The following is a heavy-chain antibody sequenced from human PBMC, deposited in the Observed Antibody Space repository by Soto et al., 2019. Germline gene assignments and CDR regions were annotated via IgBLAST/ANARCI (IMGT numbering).Heavy chain of an antibody. J-gene: IGHJ6*02. CDR2: MLYSGLT. Sequence: SETLSLTCSVSGYSVSSSDYYWAWIRQPPGKGLEWIGSMLYSGLTYYNPSLKSRVTPSVDTSKNQFSVRLNSVTASDTAVYYCAPLSVSLSGPYGIHVWGQGTTVTVSS. V-gene: IGHV4-39*01. D-gene: IGHD2-15*01. CDR1: GYSVSSSDYY. CDR3: APLSVSLSGPYGIHV.